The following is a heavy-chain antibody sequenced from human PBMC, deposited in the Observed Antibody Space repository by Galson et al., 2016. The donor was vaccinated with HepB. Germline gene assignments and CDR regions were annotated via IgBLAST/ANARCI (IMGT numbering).Heavy chain of an antibody. Sequence: SLRLSCAASGFTFSTYNMNWVRQAPGKGLEWVSSISRGSGYIYYADSVKGRFTISRDNAKNSLYLQVNSLRAEDTALYFCARYSNSWAPFDYWGQGTLVTVSS. CDR3: ARYSNSWAPFDY. V-gene: IGHV3-21*04. D-gene: IGHD6-13*01. CDR2: ISRGSGYI. J-gene: IGHJ4*02. CDR1: GFTFSTYN.